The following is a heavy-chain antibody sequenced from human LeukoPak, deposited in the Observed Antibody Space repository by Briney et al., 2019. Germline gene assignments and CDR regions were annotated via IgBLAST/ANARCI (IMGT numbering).Heavy chain of an antibody. J-gene: IGHJ4*02. CDR1: GFTFSDYG. CDR2: IWHDGSEK. D-gene: IGHD3-9*01. CDR3: ARDDAPTGYIYDY. Sequence: GGSLRLSCAAFGFTFSDYGMHWVRQAPGEGLEWVAVIWHDGSEKYYGDSVTGRFTISRDDSKNTLHLQINSLRAGDTGVYYCARDDAPTGYIYDYWGQGTLVTVSS. V-gene: IGHV3-33*01.